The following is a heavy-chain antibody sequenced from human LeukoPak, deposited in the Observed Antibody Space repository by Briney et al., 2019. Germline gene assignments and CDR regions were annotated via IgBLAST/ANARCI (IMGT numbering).Heavy chain of an antibody. CDR2: ITTSSSYI. Sequence: GGSLRLSCAASGFSFSSYSMNWVRQAPGKGLEWVSSITTSSSYIYYADSVKGRFTISRDNVKNSLFLQMNSLRAEDTAVYYCATDLIHYYASGAKTWGQGTLVTVSS. CDR1: GFSFSSYS. D-gene: IGHD3-10*01. V-gene: IGHV3-21*01. J-gene: IGHJ5*02. CDR3: ATDLIHYYASGAKT.